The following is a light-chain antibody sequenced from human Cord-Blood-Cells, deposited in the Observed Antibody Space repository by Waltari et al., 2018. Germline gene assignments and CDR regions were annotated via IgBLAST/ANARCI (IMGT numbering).Light chain of an antibody. CDR3: MQSIPLPLT. CDR2: EVS. J-gene: IGKJ4*01. V-gene: IGKV2D-29*02. CDR1: QRLLHSDGKTY. Sequence: DIVMTQSPLSLSVTPGQPASISCRSSQRLLHSDGKTYLYWYLQKPGQSLQPLIYEVSNRFSRVPDTFSGSESGTDFALKIRRVEAEDVWVYYCMQSIPLPLTFGGGTKVEI.